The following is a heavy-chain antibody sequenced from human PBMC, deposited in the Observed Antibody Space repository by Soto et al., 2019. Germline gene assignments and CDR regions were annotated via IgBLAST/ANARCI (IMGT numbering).Heavy chain of an antibody. V-gene: IGHV3-23*01. CDR3: AKRRITMVRGVIQYYFDY. CDR2: ISGSGGST. D-gene: IGHD3-10*01. J-gene: IGHJ4*02. Sequence: GGSLKLSCAASGFTFSSYAMSWVRQAPGKGLEWVSAISGSGGSTYYADSVKGRFTISRDNSKNTLYLQMNSLRAEDTAVYYCAKRRITMVRGVIQYYFDYWGQGTLVSVS. CDR1: GFTFSSYA.